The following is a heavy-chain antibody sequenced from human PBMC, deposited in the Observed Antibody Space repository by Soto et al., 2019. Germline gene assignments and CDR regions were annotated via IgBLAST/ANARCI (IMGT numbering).Heavy chain of an antibody. CDR2: LYYTGST. CDR3: ARARGQWYVFDY. V-gene: IGHV4-39*07. Sequence: SETLSLTCTVSDGSISRSTFYWSLIRQPLGKGLEWIGCLYYTGSTYYNPSLKSRVTISVDRSKNQFSLKLSSVTAADTAVYYCARARGQWYVFDYWRQGTLVTVSS. J-gene: IGHJ4*02. D-gene: IGHD6-19*01. CDR1: DGSISRSTFY.